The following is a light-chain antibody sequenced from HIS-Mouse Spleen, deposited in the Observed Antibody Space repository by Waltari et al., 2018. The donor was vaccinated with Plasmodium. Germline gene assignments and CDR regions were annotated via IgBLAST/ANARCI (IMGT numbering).Light chain of an antibody. Sequence: QSALTQPASVSGSPGQSITISCTGTSSDVGSYNLVSWYQQHPGKDPKLMIYEGSMRPSGVANRFSCSKSGNTASLTISGLQAEDEADYYCCSYAGSYVVFGGGTKLTVL. CDR2: EGS. J-gene: IGLJ2*01. CDR3: CSYAGSYVV. CDR1: SSDVGSYNL. V-gene: IGLV2-23*01.